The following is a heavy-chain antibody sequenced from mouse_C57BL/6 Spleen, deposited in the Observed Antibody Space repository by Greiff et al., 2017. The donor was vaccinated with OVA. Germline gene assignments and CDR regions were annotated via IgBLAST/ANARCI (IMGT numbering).Heavy chain of an antibody. CDR1: GFTFSDYG. V-gene: IGHV5-17*01. J-gene: IGHJ3*01. CDR3: ARYSNYVWFAY. Sequence: DVKLVESGGGLVKPGGSLKLSCAASGFTFSDYGMHWVRQAPEKGLEWVAYISRGSSTIYYADTVKGRFTISRDNAKNTLFMQMSILRSKDTAMYYCARYSNYVWFAYWGQGTLVTVSA. CDR2: ISRGSSTI. D-gene: IGHD2-5*01.